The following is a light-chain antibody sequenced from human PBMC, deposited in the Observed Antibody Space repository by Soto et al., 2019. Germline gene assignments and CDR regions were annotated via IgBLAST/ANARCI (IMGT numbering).Light chain of an antibody. CDR2: NNN. CDR1: TSNIGSKT. J-gene: IGLJ2*01. V-gene: IGLV1-44*01. CDR3: ATWDDSLPAV. Sequence: QSVLTQPPSASGTPGQRVTISCSGSTSNIGSKTVSWYQQLPESAPRVLIYNNNERPSGVPDRFSGSKSGTSASLAISGLQSEDEADYYCATWDDSLPAVFGGGTKLTVL.